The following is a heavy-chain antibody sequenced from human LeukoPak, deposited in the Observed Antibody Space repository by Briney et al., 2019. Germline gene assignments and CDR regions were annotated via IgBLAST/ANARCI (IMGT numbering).Heavy chain of an antibody. CDR2: ISYDGSNK. V-gene: IGHV3-30-3*01. CDR1: GFTFSSYA. D-gene: IGHD4-11*01. CDR3: ARLDYSNYDTYVFDY. Sequence: PGGSLRLSCAASGFTFSSYAMHWVRQAPGKGLEWVAVISYDGSNKYYADSVKGRFTISRDNSKNTLYLQMNSLRAEDTAVYYCARLDYSNYDTYVFDYWGQGTLVTVSS. J-gene: IGHJ4*02.